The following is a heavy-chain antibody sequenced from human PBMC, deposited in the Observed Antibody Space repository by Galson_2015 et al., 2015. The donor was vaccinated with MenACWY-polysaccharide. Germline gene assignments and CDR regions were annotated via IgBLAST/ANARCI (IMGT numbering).Heavy chain of an antibody. CDR2: ISYDGSNK. CDR1: GFTFSSYG. J-gene: IGHJ6*03. V-gene: IGHV3-30*03. CDR3: AATVTTTPYYYYYYMDV. Sequence: SLRLSCAASGFTFSSYGMHWVRQAPGKGLEWVAVISYDGSNKYYADSVKGRFTISRDNSKNTLYLQVNSLRAEDTAVYYCAATVTTTPYYYYYYMDVWGKGTTVTVSS. D-gene: IGHD4-11*01.